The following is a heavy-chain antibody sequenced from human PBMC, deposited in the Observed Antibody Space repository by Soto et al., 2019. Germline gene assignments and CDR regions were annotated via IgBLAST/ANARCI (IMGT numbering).Heavy chain of an antibody. Sequence: LGESLKISCKGSGHSFTSYWIGWVRQMPGKGLEWMGIIYPGDSDTRYSPSFQGQVTISADKSISTAYLQWSSLKASDTAMYYCARHEDGEYYYYYGMDVWGQGTTVTVSS. CDR3: ARHEDGEYYYYYGMDV. CDR2: IYPGDSDT. J-gene: IGHJ6*02. D-gene: IGHD4-17*01. CDR1: GHSFTSYW. V-gene: IGHV5-51*01.